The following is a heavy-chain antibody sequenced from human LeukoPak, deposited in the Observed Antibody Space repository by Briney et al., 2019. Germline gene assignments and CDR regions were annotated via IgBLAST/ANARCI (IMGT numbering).Heavy chain of an antibody. V-gene: IGHV3-30*04. CDR3: GRDSSGSYNWFDP. CDR1: GFSFSSYA. Sequence: GGSLRLSCAASGFSFSSYAMHWVRQAPGKGLEWVAVISYDGSNEYYPDSVKGRFTISRDNSKNTLYLQMNSLRAEDTAVYYCGRDSSGSYNWFDPWGQGTLVTVSS. CDR2: ISYDGSNE. D-gene: IGHD6-19*01. J-gene: IGHJ5*02.